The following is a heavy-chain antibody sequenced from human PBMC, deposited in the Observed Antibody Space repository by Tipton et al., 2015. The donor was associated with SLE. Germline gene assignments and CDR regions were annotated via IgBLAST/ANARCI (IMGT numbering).Heavy chain of an antibody. Sequence: TLSLTCAVSGGSISTSNWWSWVRQPPGKGLEWIGEIYHSGSSSYNPSLKSRVTISVDKSKNQFSLKLSSVTAADTAVYYCARDGHSDYDSAYYFDYWGQGSLVTVSS. D-gene: IGHD5-12*01. V-gene: IGHV4-4*02. CDR1: GGSISTSNW. CDR3: ARDGHSDYDSAYYFDY. J-gene: IGHJ4*02. CDR2: IYHSGSS.